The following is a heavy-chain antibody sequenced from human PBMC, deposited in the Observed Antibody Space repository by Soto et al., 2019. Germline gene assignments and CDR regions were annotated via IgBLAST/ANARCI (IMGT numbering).Heavy chain of an antibody. CDR1: GFTFSSYA. D-gene: IGHD3-3*01. CDR3: ARGKYDFWSGYYSYYYYMEV. J-gene: IGHJ6*03. CDR2: IKQDGSGK. Sequence: PGGSLRLSCAASGFTFSSYAMSWVRQAPGKGLEWVANIKQDGSGKYYVDSVKGRFTISRDNTKNSLYLQMNSLRAEDTAVYYCARGKYDFWSGYYSYYYYMEVWGKGTTVTVSS. V-gene: IGHV3-7*01.